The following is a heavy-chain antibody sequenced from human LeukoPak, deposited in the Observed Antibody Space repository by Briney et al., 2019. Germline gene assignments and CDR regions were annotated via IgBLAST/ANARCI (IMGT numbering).Heavy chain of an antibody. Sequence: ASVKVSCKASGYTFTGYYMHWVRQAPGQGLEWMGWINPNSGGTNYAQKVQGRVTMTTDTSTSTAYMELRSLRSDDTAVYYCARDSSLGTYYQDAFDIWGQGTMVTVSS. V-gene: IGHV1-2*02. D-gene: IGHD1-26*01. J-gene: IGHJ3*02. CDR3: ARDSSLGTYYQDAFDI. CDR2: INPNSGGT. CDR1: GYTFTGYY.